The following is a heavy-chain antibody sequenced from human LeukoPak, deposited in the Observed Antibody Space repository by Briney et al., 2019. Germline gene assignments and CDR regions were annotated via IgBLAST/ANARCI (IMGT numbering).Heavy chain of an antibody. Sequence: GGSLRLSCAASGFTFSSYDMHWVRQPTGKGLEWVSGIGTTGDTYYPGSVRGRFTISRENAKNALYLQMNSLRAGDTAVYYCARGLYYYDSSGYYGDTFDIWGQGTMVIVSS. V-gene: IGHV3-13*04. CDR2: IGTTGDT. D-gene: IGHD3-22*01. CDR3: ARGLYYYDSSGYYGDTFDI. CDR1: GFTFSSYD. J-gene: IGHJ3*02.